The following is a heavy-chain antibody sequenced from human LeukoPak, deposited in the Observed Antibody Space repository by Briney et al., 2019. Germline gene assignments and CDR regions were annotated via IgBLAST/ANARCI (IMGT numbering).Heavy chain of an antibody. V-gene: IGHV3-74*01. D-gene: IGHD1-26*01. Sequence: GGSLRLSCAASGFPFSSYAMYWVRQAPGKGLVWVARIHGDGDNISYADSVRGRFAISRDNAKDTLYLHVNSLRPEDTAVYYCARAQVGAPTDLWGQGTLVTVSS. CDR1: GFPFSSYA. CDR2: IHGDGDNI. J-gene: IGHJ5*02. CDR3: ARAQVGAPTDL.